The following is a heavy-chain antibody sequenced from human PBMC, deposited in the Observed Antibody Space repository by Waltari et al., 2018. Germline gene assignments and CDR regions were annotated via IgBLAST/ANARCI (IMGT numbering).Heavy chain of an antibody. CDR1: GFSFRSYN. V-gene: IGHV3-21*06. D-gene: IGHD6-19*01. J-gene: IGHJ4*02. CDR2: ITTSSTYM. Sequence: EVQLVESGGGLVRPGGSLRLACVASGFSFRSYNMNWVRQAPGKGLEWVSSITTSSTYMYYVDSLKGRFTISRDNAKSTLFLQMNSLRVDDTALYYCVTTGVAGFYWGQGTRVTVSS. CDR3: VTTGVAGFY.